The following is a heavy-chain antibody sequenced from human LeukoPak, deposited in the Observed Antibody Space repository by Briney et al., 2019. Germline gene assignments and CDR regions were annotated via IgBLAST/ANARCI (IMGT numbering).Heavy chain of an antibody. CDR1: GGTFSSYA. CDR2: FIPIFGIA. Sequence: GASVKFSCKASGGTFSSYAISWVRQAPGQGLEWLGRFIPIFGIANSAQQFQGRVTITTAESTGTASMQLSGLRSGATAVVYLAARIAAAGHAEYFQHWGQGTLVTVSS. J-gene: IGHJ1*01. D-gene: IGHD6-13*01. V-gene: IGHV1-69*05. CDR3: AARIAAAGHAEYFQH.